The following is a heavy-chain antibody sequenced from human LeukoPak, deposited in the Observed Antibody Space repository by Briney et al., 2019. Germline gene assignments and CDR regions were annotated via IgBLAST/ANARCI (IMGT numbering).Heavy chain of an antibody. CDR1: GFTFGEYA. Sequence: SLRLSCVGSGFTFGEYAMHWVRQAPGKGQGWVAGIKWNSDDIGYAGSVKGRFTISRDNAKNYLYLQMDSRRPDDTALYFCAKHFGGSGKNYLDVRGKGTTVIVSS. V-gene: IGHV3-9*01. J-gene: IGHJ6*03. CDR2: IKWNSDDI. CDR3: AKHFGGSGKNYLDV. D-gene: IGHD6-25*01.